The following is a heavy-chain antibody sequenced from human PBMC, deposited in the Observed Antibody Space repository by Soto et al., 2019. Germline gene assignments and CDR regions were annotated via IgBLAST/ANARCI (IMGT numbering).Heavy chain of an antibody. Sequence: PGEPLNSSFEGSGYKFGNYWIGWVRQTPGKVLELMGIIYPGDSDTVYNPSFQGQVTMSVDKYINTAYLQWSSLQASDTGIYYCARRIGPYIVWLEPWGEGRQVNVSS. J-gene: IGHJ5*02. CDR1: GYKFGNYW. V-gene: IGHV5-51*01. CDR2: IYPGDSDT. CDR3: ARRIGPYIVWLEP. D-gene: IGHD2-21*01.